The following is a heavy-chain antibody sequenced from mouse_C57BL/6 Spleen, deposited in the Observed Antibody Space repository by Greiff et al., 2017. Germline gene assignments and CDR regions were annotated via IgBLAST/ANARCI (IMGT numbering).Heavy chain of an antibody. D-gene: IGHD1-1*01. Sequence: EVKVVESGGGLVKPGGSLKLSCAASGFTFSDYGMHWVRQAPEKGLEWVAYISSGSSTIYYADTVKGRFTISRDNAKNTLFLQMTSLRSEDTAMYYCATFTTVVAKGAMDYWGQGTSVTVSS. J-gene: IGHJ4*01. CDR3: ATFTTVVAKGAMDY. CDR1: GFTFSDYG. CDR2: ISSGSSTI. V-gene: IGHV5-17*01.